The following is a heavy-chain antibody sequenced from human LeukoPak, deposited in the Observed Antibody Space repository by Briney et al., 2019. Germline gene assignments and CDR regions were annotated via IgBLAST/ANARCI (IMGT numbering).Heavy chain of an antibody. CDR2: ISWNSGSI. D-gene: IGHD6-13*01. J-gene: IGHJ4*02. CDR3: AKDIAYSSSWYFDY. V-gene: IGHV3-9*01. CDR1: GFTFDDYA. Sequence: SLRLSCAASGFTFDDYAMHWVRQAPGKGLEWVSGISWNSGSIGYADSVKGRFTISRDNAKNSLYLQMNSLRAEDTALYYCAKDIAYSSSWYFDYWGQGTLVTVSS.